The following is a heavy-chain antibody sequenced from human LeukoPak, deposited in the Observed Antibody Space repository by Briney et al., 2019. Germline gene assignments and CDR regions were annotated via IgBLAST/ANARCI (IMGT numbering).Heavy chain of an antibody. CDR2: IITIFGTA. V-gene: IGHV1-69*05. CDR1: GGTFSSHA. Sequence: SVKLSCKASGGTFSSHAITWVRQPPGQGLEWMGWIITIFGTANYAQKFQGRVTITTDESTSTAYMELSSLRSEDTAVYYCARVDSSGNPTFDYWGQGTLVTVSS. J-gene: IGHJ4*02. D-gene: IGHD3-22*01. CDR3: ARVDSSGNPTFDY.